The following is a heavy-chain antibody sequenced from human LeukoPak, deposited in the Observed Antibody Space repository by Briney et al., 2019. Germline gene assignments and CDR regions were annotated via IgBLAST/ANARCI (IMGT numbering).Heavy chain of an antibody. CDR1: GFTFSDYY. Sequence: GGSLRLSCAVSGFTFSDYYMNWIRQAPGKGLEWVSYITGSGTAKYYADSVNGRFTISRDNAKNSLYLQMNSLRAEDTAVYYCARARLWFGEFDFWGQGTLVTVPS. CDR3: ARARLWFGEFDF. D-gene: IGHD3-10*01. CDR2: ITGSGTAK. V-gene: IGHV3-11*01. J-gene: IGHJ4*02.